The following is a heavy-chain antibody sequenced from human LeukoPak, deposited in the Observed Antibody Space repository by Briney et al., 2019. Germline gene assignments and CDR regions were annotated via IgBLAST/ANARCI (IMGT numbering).Heavy chain of an antibody. CDR3: ATSPPVVPAAITAFDI. CDR2: IYYTGST. D-gene: IGHD2-2*01. V-gene: IGHV4-59*12. J-gene: IGHJ3*02. CDR1: GDSISSYY. Sequence: PSETLSLTCTVSGDSISSYYWSWIRQPPGRGLEWIGYIYYTGSTNYKPSLKSRVTISGDTSKNQFSLKLSSVTAADTAVYYCATSPPVVPAAITAFDIWGQGTMVTVSS.